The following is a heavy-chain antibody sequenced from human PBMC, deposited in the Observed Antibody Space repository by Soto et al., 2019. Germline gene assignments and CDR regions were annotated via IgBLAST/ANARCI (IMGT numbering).Heavy chain of an antibody. CDR2: ISVSGADT. J-gene: IGHJ4*02. V-gene: IGHV3-23*01. D-gene: IGHD2-8*01. Sequence: GGSLRLSCAASGFTFKNYVMTWVRQAPGKGLEWVSTISVSGADTYYADSVKGRFTVSRDSSQNTLYLQMDSLIAEDTAVYYCAKVFINGVCLDFWGQGTPVTVSS. CDR1: GFTFKNYV. CDR3: AKVFINGVCLDF.